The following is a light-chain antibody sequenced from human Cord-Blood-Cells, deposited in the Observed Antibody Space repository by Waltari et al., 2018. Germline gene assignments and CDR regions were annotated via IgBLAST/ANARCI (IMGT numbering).Light chain of an antibody. J-gene: IGKJ4*01. V-gene: IGKV3-20*01. CDR1: QRVSSIY. Sequence: EIVLTQSPGTLSLSPGERATLSCRASQRVSSIYLAWYQQKPGQAPRLLIYGASSRATGIPDRFSGSGSGTDFTLTISRLEPEDFAVYYCQQYGSSPTFGGGTKVEIK. CDR2: GAS. CDR3: QQYGSSPT.